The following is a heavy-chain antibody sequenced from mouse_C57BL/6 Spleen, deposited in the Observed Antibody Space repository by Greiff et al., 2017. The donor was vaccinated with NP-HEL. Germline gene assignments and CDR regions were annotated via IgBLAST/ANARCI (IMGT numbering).Heavy chain of an antibody. Sequence: EVHLVESGGGLVKPGGSLKLSCAASGFTFSDYGMHWVRQAPERGLEWVAYISSGSSTIYYADTVKGRFTISRDNAKNTLFLQMTSLRSEDTAMYYCARNSNSRYFDVWGTGTTVTVSS. CDR2: ISSGSSTI. CDR3: ARNSNSRYFDV. CDR1: GFTFSDYG. V-gene: IGHV5-17*01. J-gene: IGHJ1*03. D-gene: IGHD2-5*01.